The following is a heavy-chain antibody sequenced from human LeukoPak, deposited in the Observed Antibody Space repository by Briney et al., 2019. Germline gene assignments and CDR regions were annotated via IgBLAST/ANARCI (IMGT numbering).Heavy chain of an antibody. CDR2: TFYRSKWHN. CDR3: ALTNAQGPHSSSWHSIDY. Sequence: SQTLSLTCAISGDSVSSNTAAWNWIRQSPSRGLEWLGRTFYRSKWHNDYAVSVKSRITINPDTSKNQFSLQLNSVTPEDTAVYYCALTNAQGPHSSSWHSIDYWGQGTLVTVSS. V-gene: IGHV6-1*01. J-gene: IGHJ4*02. D-gene: IGHD6-13*01. CDR1: GDSVSSNTAA.